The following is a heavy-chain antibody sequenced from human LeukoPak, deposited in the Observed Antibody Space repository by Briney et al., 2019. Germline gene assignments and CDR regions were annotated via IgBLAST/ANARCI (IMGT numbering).Heavy chain of an antibody. D-gene: IGHD6-13*01. V-gene: IGHV1-2*02. J-gene: IGHJ4*02. CDR1: GYTFTGYY. Sequence: ASVKVSCKASGYTFTGYYMHWVRQAPGQGLEWMGWINPNSGGTNYAQKFQGRVTMTRDTSISTAYMELNTLRYDDTAVYYCARTLYIAAAPGGFDYWGQGTLVTVSS. CDR3: ARTLYIAAAPGGFDY. CDR2: INPNSGGT.